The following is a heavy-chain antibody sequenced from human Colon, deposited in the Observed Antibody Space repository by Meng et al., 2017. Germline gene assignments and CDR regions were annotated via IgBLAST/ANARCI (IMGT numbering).Heavy chain of an antibody. Sequence: HGLLRPSAPLSLTLYISGSSVKSCYDYWNWIRHPPGKTLEWIGYIYSSGSTTYNPSLKSRVTISLDTPKNQFSLKLTSVTAADTAVYYCAREGPIAVAGYDYWGQGTLVTVSS. J-gene: IGHJ4*02. CDR1: GSSVKSCYDY. CDR2: IYSSGST. D-gene: IGHD6-19*01. V-gene: IGHV4-61*01. CDR3: AREGPIAVAGYDY.